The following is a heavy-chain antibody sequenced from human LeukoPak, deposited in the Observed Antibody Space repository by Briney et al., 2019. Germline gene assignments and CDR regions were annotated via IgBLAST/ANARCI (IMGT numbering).Heavy chain of an antibody. V-gene: IGHV3-74*01. J-gene: IGHJ3*02. CDR1: GFTFSRYW. CDR3: ARGPPYYDSSGYYYGGTAFDI. D-gene: IGHD3-22*01. CDR2: ISSDEGST. Sequence: PGGSLRLSCEASGFTFSRYWMHWVRQAPGKGLVWVSRISSDEGSTSSADSVKGRFTISRDNAKNTLYLQMNSLRAEDTAVYYCARGPPYYDSSGYYYGGTAFDIWGQGTMVTVSS.